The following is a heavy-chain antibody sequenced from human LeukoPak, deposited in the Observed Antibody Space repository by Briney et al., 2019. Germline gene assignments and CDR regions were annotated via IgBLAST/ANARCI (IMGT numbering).Heavy chain of an antibody. CDR3: AKGYCRGGSCYSGEDYFDY. D-gene: IGHD2-15*01. J-gene: IGHJ4*02. CDR2: IWYDGSNK. CDR1: GFTFSNYG. V-gene: IGHV3-33*06. Sequence: GGSLRLSCAASGFTFSNYGMHWVRQAPGKGLEWVAVIWYDGSNKYYADSVKGRFTISRDNSKNTLYLQMNSLRAEDTAVYYCAKGYCRGGSCYSGEDYFDYWGQGTLVTVSS.